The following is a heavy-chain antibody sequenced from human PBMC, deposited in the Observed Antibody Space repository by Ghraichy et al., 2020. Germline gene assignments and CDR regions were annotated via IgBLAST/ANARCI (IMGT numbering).Heavy chain of an antibody. CDR1: GFTFSSYW. CDR3: TRDPGVAAAATVGYFYL. D-gene: IGHD6-25*01. CDR2: ISPDGSTK. Sequence: GGSLRLSCVASGFTFSSYWMDWVRQAPGKGLEWVATISPDGSTKFYVDSVKGRFTISRENGENSMSLHMNSLRAEDTAVYYCTRDPGVAAAATVGYFYLWGQRTLVAVSS. V-gene: IGHV3-7*01. J-gene: IGHJ4*02.